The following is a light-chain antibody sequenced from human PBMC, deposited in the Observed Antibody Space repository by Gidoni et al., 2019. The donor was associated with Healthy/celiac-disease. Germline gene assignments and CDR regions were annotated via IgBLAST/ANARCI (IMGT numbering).Light chain of an antibody. CDR1: QGISSY. Sequence: DIQLTHSPSFLSASVGDRVTITCRASQGISSYLAWYQPKPVKATKLLIYAASTLQSGVPSRFSGIGSGTEFTLTISSLQPEDFATYYCQQLNSYPLFGGGTKVEIK. CDR3: QQLNSYPL. V-gene: IGKV1-9*01. J-gene: IGKJ4*01. CDR2: AAS.